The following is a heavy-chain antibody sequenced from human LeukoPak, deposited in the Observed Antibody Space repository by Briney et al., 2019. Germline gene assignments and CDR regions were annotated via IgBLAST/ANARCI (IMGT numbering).Heavy chain of an antibody. Sequence: PGGSLRLSCAASGFRFSSYAMSWVRQAPGQGLEWVSTISGSSHSRTDYADSVKGRFTISRDNSQNTLFPQVDTLRVEDTATYYCAKDRSLGRLVHEAFDVWGQGTMVVVSS. CDR3: AKDRSLGRLVHEAFDV. CDR1: GFRFSSYA. CDR2: ISGSSHSRT. V-gene: IGHV3-23*01. D-gene: IGHD3-16*01. J-gene: IGHJ3*01.